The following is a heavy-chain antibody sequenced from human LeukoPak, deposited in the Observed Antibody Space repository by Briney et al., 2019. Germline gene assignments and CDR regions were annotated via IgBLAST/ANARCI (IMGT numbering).Heavy chain of an antibody. V-gene: IGHV3-30*02. J-gene: IGHJ4*02. CDR2: IHYDGSRK. CDR1: GFIFSTCG. CDR3: AKDNAEATMRLDN. D-gene: IGHD5-12*01. Sequence: GGSLRLSCAASGFIFSTCGMHWVRQAPGKGLEWVAFIHYDGSRKHYTDSVKGRFSISRDNSKNSLYLQMNSLRTEDTAVYYYAKDNAEATMRLDNWGQGTLVSVSS.